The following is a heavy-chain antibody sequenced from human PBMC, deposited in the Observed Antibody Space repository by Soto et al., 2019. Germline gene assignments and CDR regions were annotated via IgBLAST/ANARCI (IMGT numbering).Heavy chain of an antibody. CDR1: GFTFSSYA. J-gene: IGHJ4*02. CDR3: ATVEGNLGPFDY. V-gene: IGHV3-30-3*01. Sequence: GGSLRLSCAASGFTFSSYAMHWVRQAPGKGLEWVAVISYDGSNKYYADSVKGRFTISRDNSKNTLYLQMNSLRAEDTAVYYCATVEGNLGPFDYWGQGTLVTVSS. D-gene: IGHD3-10*01. CDR2: ISYDGSNK.